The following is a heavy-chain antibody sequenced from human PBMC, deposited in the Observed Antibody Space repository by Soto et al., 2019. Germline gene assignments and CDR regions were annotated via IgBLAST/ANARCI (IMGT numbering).Heavy chain of an antibody. CDR3: ARDVIVDDNWYFDL. CDR1: GFTFSTYA. D-gene: IGHD1-26*01. V-gene: IGHV3-23*01. Sequence: EVQLLESGGGLVEPGGSLRLSCAASGFTFSTYAMSWVRQAPGKGLEWVSAISDSGGRTYYVDSVKGRFTISRDNAKNSLYLQMNSLRAEDTAVYYCARDVIVDDNWYFDLWGRGTLVTVSS. CDR2: ISDSGGRT. J-gene: IGHJ2*01.